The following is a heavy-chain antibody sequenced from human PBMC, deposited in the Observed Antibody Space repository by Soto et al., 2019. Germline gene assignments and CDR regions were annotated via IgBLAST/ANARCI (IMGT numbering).Heavy chain of an antibody. CDR3: ATVHGYSYGLNP. CDR2: ISSSSSYT. CDR1: GFTFSDYY. V-gene: IGHV3-11*06. D-gene: IGHD5-18*01. Sequence: GGSLRLSCAASGFTFSDYYMSWIRQAPGKGLEWVSYISSSSSYTNYADSVKGRFTISRDNAKNSLYLQMNSLRAEDTAVYYCATVHGYSYGLNPWGQGTLVTVSS. J-gene: IGHJ5*02.